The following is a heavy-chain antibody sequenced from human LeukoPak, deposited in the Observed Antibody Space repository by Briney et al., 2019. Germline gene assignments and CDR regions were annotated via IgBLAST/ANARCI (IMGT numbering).Heavy chain of an antibody. D-gene: IGHD4-17*01. CDR2: ISAYNGNT. CDR3: ATTVTTFAAGGYYCYMDV. V-gene: IGHV1-18*01. J-gene: IGHJ6*03. Sequence: GASVKACYKDSGYTFTSYGISWGRQPPGQGLEWMGWISAYNGNTNYAQKLQGRVTMTTDTSTSTAYMELRSLRSDDTAVYYCATTVTTFAAGGYYCYMDVWGKGTTVTVSS. CDR1: GYTFTSYG.